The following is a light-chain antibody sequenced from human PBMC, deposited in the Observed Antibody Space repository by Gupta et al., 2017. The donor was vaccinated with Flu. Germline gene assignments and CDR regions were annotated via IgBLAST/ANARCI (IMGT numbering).Light chain of an antibody. CDR1: DIGSKS. Sequence: NTATITGEGDDIGSKSVHWYQQKAGQAPVLVVYDDSDRPSGIPERFSGTNSEDMATLVISRVEAGDEADDYCQVWHSSRERSWVFGGGTKLTVL. V-gene: IGLV3-21*03. J-gene: IGLJ3*02. CDR2: DDS. CDR3: QVWHSSRERSWV.